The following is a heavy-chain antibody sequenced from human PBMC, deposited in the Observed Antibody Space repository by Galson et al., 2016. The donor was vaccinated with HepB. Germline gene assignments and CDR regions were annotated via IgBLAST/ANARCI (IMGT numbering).Heavy chain of an antibody. CDR2: INPDDSDT. CDR3: ASAIRARPIAHAFDF. J-gene: IGHJ3*01. CDR1: GYNFRNYW. V-gene: IGHV5-51*01. D-gene: IGHD6-6*01. Sequence: QSGAEVKKPGESLKISCKGSGYNFRNYWIGWVRHLPGQGLEWVGLINPDDSDTRYGPSFQGQVTISTDKSISTVYLSWSSLKASDTAIYYCASAIRARPIAHAFDFWGQGTKVTVSS.